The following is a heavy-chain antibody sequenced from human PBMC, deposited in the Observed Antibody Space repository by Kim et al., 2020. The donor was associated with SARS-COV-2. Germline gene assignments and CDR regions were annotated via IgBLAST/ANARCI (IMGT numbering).Heavy chain of an antibody. CDR2: ISSNGGST. J-gene: IGHJ4*02. V-gene: IGHV3-64*01. CDR1: GFTFSTYG. CDR3: ARESCSNDWCGSTDY. Sequence: GGSLRLSCAASGFTFSTYGMQWVRQAPGKGLEYVSAISSNGGSTYYINSVKGRFTISRDNSKNTLYLHMGSLRAEDMAVYYCARESCSNDWCGSTDYWGQGTLVTVSS. D-gene: IGHD6-19*01.